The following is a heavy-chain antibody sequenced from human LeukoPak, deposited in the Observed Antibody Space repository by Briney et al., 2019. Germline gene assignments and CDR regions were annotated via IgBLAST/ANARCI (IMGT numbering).Heavy chain of an antibody. CDR2: LSGSGNGT. J-gene: IGHJ4*02. Sequence: PGASLRLSCAASGFTFSNYAMTCVRQAPGKGLEWVSALSGSGNGTYYADSVKGRFTISRDNSKNTLYLRMNSLRAEDTAVYYCAKDTAALSFVIDSWGQGTLVAVSS. D-gene: IGHD2-15*01. V-gene: IGHV3-23*01. CDR3: AKDTAALSFVIDS. CDR1: GFTFSNYA.